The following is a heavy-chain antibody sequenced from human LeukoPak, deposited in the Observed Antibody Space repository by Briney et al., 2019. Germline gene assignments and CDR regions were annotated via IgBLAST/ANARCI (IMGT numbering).Heavy chain of an antibody. D-gene: IGHD3-22*01. CDR2: IYYSGST. J-gene: IGHJ1*01. CDR3: ARSEMYYYDSSGYYPKYFQH. V-gene: IGHV4-59*01. CDR1: GGSISSYY. Sequence: KPSETLSLTCTVSGGSISSYYWSWIRQPPGKGLEWTGYIYYSGSTNYNPSLKSRVTISVDTSKNQFSLKLSSVTAADTAVYYCARSEMYYYDSSGYYPKYFQHWGQGTLVTVSS.